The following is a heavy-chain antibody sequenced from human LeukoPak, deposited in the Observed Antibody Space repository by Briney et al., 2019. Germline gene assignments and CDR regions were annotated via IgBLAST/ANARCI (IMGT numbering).Heavy chain of an antibody. D-gene: IGHD3-22*01. CDR2: KRYDGSNK. Sequence: GGAPLPLCSASGCPFSSYGMQWVRRAPGKGLVWGAVKRYDGSNKYYADSVKGRFTISRDNSKNTLYLQMNSLRAEDTAVYYCARYPITYDSSGYYPYYFDFWGQGTLVTVSS. V-gene: IGHV3-33*01. J-gene: IGHJ4*02. CDR3: ARYPITYDSSGYYPYYFDF. CDR1: GCPFSSYG.